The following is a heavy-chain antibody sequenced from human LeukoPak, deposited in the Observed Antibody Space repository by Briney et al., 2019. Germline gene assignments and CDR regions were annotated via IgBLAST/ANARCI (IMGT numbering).Heavy chain of an antibody. CDR1: GGTFSSYA. CDR2: IIPIFGTA. Sequence: ASVKVSCKASGGTFSSYAISWVRQAPGQGLEWMGGIIPIFGTANYAQKFQGRVTITADKSTSTAYMELSSLRSEDTAVYYCARGFSSGWYHPSSGYYYMDVWGKGATVTISS. J-gene: IGHJ6*03. CDR3: ARGFSSGWYHPSSGYYYMDV. D-gene: IGHD6-19*01. V-gene: IGHV1-69*06.